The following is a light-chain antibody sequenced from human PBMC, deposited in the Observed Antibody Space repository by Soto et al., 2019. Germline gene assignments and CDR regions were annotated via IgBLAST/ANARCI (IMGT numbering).Light chain of an antibody. CDR1: SSDFGGYNY. CDR2: DVT. V-gene: IGLV2-14*01. J-gene: IGLJ1*01. Sequence: QSALTQPASVSGSPGQSITISCTGTSSDFGGYNYVSWYQQQPGKAPKFMIYDVTNRPSGVSNRFSGSKSGNTASLTIFGLQAEDEADYYCCSYTTSNTRQIVFGTGTKVTVL. CDR3: CSYTTSNTRQIV.